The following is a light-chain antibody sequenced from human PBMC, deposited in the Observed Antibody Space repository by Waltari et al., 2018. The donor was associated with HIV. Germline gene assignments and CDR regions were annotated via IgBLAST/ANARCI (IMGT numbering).Light chain of an antibody. CDR3: SSFTISSTLD. CDR2: QVT. Sequence: QSALTQPASVSGSPGQSITISCTGTINDVGGYKYVSWYQHRPGKAPKLIIYQVTNRPSGVSDRFSGSKSGNTASLTISGLQAEDEADYYCSSFTISSTLDFGTGTKVTVI. J-gene: IGLJ1*01. V-gene: IGLV2-14*01. CDR1: INDVGGYKY.